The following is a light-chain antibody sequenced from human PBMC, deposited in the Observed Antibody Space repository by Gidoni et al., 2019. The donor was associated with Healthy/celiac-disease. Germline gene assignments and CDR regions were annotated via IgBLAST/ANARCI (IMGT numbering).Light chain of an antibody. CDR2: AAS. Sequence: DIQMTQSPSSLSASVGDSVTITCRASQGIRNDLGWYQQKPGKATKRLIYAASSLQSSVPSRFSSSASGTEFTLTSSRLPPEDFATYYCLQHNSYPLTFGQGTKVEIK. CDR3: LQHNSYPLT. J-gene: IGKJ1*01. V-gene: IGKV1-17*01. CDR1: QGIRND.